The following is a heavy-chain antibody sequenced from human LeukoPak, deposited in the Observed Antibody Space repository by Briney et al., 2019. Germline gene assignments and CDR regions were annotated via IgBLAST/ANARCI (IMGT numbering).Heavy chain of an antibody. J-gene: IGHJ4*02. Sequence: GGSLRLSCAASGFTFSSYSMNWVRQAPGKGLEWVSSISSSSSYIYYADSVKGRFTISRDNAKNSLYLQMSSLRAEDTAVYYCARDPDLNSRFDYWGQGTLVTVSS. D-gene: IGHD4-23*01. CDR3: ARDPDLNSRFDY. V-gene: IGHV3-21*01. CDR1: GFTFSSYS. CDR2: ISSSSSYI.